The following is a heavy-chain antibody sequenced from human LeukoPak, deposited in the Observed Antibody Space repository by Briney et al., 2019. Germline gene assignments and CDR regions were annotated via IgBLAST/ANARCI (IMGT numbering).Heavy chain of an antibody. V-gene: IGHV4-34*01. D-gene: IGHD1-26*01. J-gene: IGHJ4*02. CDR2: INYSGST. Sequence: PETLSLTCAVYGGSFSGYYWSWIRQPPGKGLEWIGEINYSGSTNYNPSLKSRVTISVDTSKNQFPLKLSSVTAADTAVYYCAREYNGNYDYWGQGTLVIVSS. CDR1: GGSFSGYY. CDR3: AREYNGNYDY.